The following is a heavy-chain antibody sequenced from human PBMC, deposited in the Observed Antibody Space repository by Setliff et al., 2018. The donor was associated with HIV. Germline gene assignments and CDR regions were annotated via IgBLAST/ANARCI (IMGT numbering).Heavy chain of an antibody. V-gene: IGHV4-38-2*02. CDR3: ARVGWDYYDSSGVGEFDY. CDR1: GYSISNDYY. D-gene: IGHD3-22*01. J-gene: IGHJ4*02. CDR2: IYYSGRT. Sequence: PSETLSLTCTVSGYSISNDYYWGWIRQPPGKGLEWIASIYYSGRTYYNPSLKSRVTISVDTSKNQFSLKLSSVTAADTAVYYCARVGWDYYDSSGVGEFDYWGQGTLVTVSS.